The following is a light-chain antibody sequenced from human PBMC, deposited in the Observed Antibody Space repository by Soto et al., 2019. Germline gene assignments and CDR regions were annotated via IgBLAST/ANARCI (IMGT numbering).Light chain of an antibody. CDR2: GAS. Sequence: EIGMTQSPATLSVSPGAPASLSCRASQSAGNFLAWYQQKPGQAPRLLIYGASTRATGIPVRFSGSASGTDFTLTISRLEPEDFAVYYCQQSETFGQGTKVDIK. CDR3: QQSET. J-gene: IGKJ1*01. CDR1: QSAGNF. V-gene: IGKV3-15*01.